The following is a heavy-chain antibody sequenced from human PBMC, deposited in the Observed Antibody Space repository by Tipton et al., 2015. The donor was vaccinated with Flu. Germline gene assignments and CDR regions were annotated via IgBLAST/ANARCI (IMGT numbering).Heavy chain of an antibody. D-gene: IGHD3-9*01. Sequence: SLRLSCAASGFTFSIYSMNWVRQAPGKGLEWVSSISSSSSYIYYADSLKGRFTISRDNAKNSLYLQMNSLRAEDTAVYYCARGPRYLAWLSNHYFDYWGQGTLVTVSS. CDR3: ARGPRYLAWLSNHYFDY. CDR1: GFTFSIYS. J-gene: IGHJ4*02. CDR2: ISSSSSYI. V-gene: IGHV3-21*01.